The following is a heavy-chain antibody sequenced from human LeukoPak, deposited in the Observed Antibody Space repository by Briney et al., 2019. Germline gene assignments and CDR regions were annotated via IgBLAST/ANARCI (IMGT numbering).Heavy chain of an antibody. D-gene: IGHD7-27*01. CDR1: GYTFTSYD. V-gene: IGHV1-8*01. CDR3: ARGPPNWGYDY. J-gene: IGHJ4*02. Sequence: ASVKVSCKASGYTFTSYDFNWVRQATGQRPEWMGWMSPNSGDTGYAQKFRDRVTMTRNTSISTAYMELSSLRSDDTAVYYCARGPPNWGYDYWGPGTLVTVSS. CDR2: MSPNSGDT.